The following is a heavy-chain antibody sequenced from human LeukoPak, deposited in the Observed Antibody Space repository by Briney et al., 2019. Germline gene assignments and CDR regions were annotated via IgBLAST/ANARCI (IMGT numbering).Heavy chain of an antibody. CDR1: GFTFSSSG. CDR3: AREHHDSSTGAFDV. D-gene: IGHD3-22*01. Sequence: GGSLRLSCVASGFTFSSSGMHWVRQAPGKGLEWVAVIWSDGSATYYGDSVKGRLTISRDNSKSTLYLQMNSLRAEDTAVYYCAREHHDSSTGAFDVWGQGTMVTVSS. CDR2: IWSDGSAT. V-gene: IGHV3-33*01. J-gene: IGHJ3*01.